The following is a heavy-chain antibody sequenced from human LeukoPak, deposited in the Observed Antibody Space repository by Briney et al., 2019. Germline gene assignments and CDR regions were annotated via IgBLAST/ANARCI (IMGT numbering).Heavy chain of an antibody. CDR2: IKQDGSEK. V-gene: IGHV3-7*01. CDR3: VRDAIVAAADNYYMDL. CDR1: GFTFSSYW. D-gene: IGHD2-2*01. J-gene: IGHJ6*03. Sequence: PGGSLRLSCAASGFTFSSYWMSWVRQAPGKGLEWVANIKQDGSEKYYVDSVKGRFTISRDNAKKSLYLQMNSLRAEDTAVYYCVRDAIVAAADNYYMDLWGKGTTVTVSS.